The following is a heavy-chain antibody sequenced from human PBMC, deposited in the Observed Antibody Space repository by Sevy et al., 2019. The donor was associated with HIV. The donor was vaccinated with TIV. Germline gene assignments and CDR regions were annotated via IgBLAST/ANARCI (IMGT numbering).Heavy chain of an antibody. Sequence: GGSLRLSCAASGFTFSNAWMSWVRQAPGKGLEWVGRIKSKTDGGTTDYAAPVKGRFTMSRDDSKNTLYLQMNSLKTEDTAIYYCTTDSKTRGLSALLDYWGQGTLVTVSS. J-gene: IGHJ4*02. D-gene: IGHD3-10*01. V-gene: IGHV3-15*01. CDR3: TTDSKTRGLSALLDY. CDR1: GFTFSNAW. CDR2: IKSKTDGGTT.